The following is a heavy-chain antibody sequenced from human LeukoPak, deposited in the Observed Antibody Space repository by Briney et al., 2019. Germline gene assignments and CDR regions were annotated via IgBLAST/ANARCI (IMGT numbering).Heavy chain of an antibody. Sequence: GGSLRLSCAASGFTFSSYAMSWVRQAPGKGLECISGFSGSGGSTYYADSVKGRFTISRDNSKNTLYLQMNSLRAEDTAVYYCAKAAWHHYYDSSGYYLDYWGQGTLVTVSS. J-gene: IGHJ4*02. CDR1: GFTFSSYA. CDR3: AKAAWHHYYDSSGYYLDY. V-gene: IGHV3-23*01. CDR2: FSGSGGST. D-gene: IGHD3-22*01.